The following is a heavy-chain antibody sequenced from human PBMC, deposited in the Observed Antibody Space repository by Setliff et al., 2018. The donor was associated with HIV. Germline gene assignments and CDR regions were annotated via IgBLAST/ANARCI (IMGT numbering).Heavy chain of an antibody. CDR2: ISYGSLYI. CDR1: GFTFSSYC. D-gene: IGHD5-12*01. J-gene: IGHJ4*02. Sequence: GGSLRLSCVASGFTFSSYCMEWFRQAPGKGLEWVSSISYGSLYIYQSVSVRGRFTTSRDDARKSLYLQMDSLRAEDTAVYYCARWRWLQSEFDYWGQGTLVTVSS. V-gene: IGHV3-21*04. CDR3: ARWRWLQSEFDY.